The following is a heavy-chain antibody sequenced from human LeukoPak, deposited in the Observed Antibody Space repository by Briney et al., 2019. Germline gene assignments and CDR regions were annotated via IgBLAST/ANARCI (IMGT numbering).Heavy chain of an antibody. Sequence: GGSLRLSCAASGFTVSSHYMSWVRQAPGKGLEWVSIIYSRGSIYYADSVKGRFTISRDTSNNSLYLQMNSLTADDTAVYYCARGVRGWYDGAYDVWGQGTMVAVSS. CDR2: IYSRGSI. D-gene: IGHD6-19*01. V-gene: IGHV3-66*01. CDR1: GFTVSSHY. J-gene: IGHJ3*01. CDR3: ARGVRGWYDGAYDV.